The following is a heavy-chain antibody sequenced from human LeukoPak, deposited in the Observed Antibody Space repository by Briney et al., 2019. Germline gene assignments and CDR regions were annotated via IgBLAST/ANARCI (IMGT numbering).Heavy chain of an antibody. CDR1: GFTLSRYG. J-gene: IGHJ4*02. V-gene: IGHV3-33*08. CDR2: IWYDGSNK. CDR3: ATRACTSCHFNY. Sequence: TGRSLRLSCAASGFTLSRYGMHWVRQAPGKGLEWVAVIWYDGSNKFYADSVKGRFTISRDNSKNTLSLQMNSLRAEDTAVYYCATRACTSCHFNYWGQGTLVTVSS. D-gene: IGHD2-2*01.